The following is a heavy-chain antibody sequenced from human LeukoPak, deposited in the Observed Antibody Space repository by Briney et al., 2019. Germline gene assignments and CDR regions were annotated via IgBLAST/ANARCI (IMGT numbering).Heavy chain of an antibody. CDR3: ASYPRNIPTPPFDY. V-gene: IGHV1-2*02. CDR2: INPNNGDT. J-gene: IGHJ4*02. D-gene: IGHD2-21*01. Sequence: ASVRVSCKASGYTFTAQYMHWVRQAPGQGLEWMGWINPNNGDTKYAQRFLGRVTMTRDTSTATAYMELSSLRSDDTAVYFCASYPRNIPTPPFDYWGQGTLVTVSS. CDR1: GYTFTAQY.